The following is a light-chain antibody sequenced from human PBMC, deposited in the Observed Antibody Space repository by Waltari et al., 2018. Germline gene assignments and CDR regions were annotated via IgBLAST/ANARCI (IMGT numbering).Light chain of an antibody. J-gene: IGLJ7*01. CDR2: EDS. CDR3: GTWDSSLSGAV. CDR1: SSNIGNNY. V-gene: IGLV1-51*02. Sequence: QSVLTQPPSVSAAPGPRVTIHCSGGSSNIGNNYVSWYRHFPGTAPKLLIYEDSERPSGIPGRFSGSKSGTSATLDITGLQAGDEADYYCGTWDSSLSGAVFGGGTHLTVL.